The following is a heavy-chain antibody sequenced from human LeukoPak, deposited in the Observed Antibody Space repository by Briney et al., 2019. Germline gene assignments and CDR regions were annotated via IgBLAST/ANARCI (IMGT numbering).Heavy chain of an antibody. J-gene: IGHJ6*02. V-gene: IGHV1-2*02. D-gene: IGHD3-9*01. Sequence: ASVKVSCKASGYTFTGYYMHWVRQAPGQGLEWMGWINPNSGGTNYAQKFQGRVTMTRDTSISTAYMELSRLRSDDTAVYYCARDERRYFDWLLYYYYGMDVWGQGTTVTVSS. CDR2: INPNSGGT. CDR1: GYTFTGYY. CDR3: ARDERRYFDWLLYYYYGMDV.